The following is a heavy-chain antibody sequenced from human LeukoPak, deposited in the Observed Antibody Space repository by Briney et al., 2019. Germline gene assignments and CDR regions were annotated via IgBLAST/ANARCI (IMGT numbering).Heavy chain of an antibody. CDR1: GFTFSHYG. CDR3: AKDSGGTHYYDSTAYGRTNNFDY. J-gene: IGHJ4*02. D-gene: IGHD3-22*01. Sequence: GRSLRLSCAASGFTFSHYGMHWVRQAPGKGLDWVAVISYDGSNKYYADSVRGRFTISRDNSKNTLYLQVNSLRAEDTAVYYCAKDSGGTHYYDSTAYGRTNNFDYWGQGTLVTVSS. V-gene: IGHV3-30*18. CDR2: ISYDGSNK.